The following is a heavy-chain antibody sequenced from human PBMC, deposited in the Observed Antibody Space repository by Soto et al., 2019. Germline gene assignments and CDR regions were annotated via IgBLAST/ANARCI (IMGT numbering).Heavy chain of an antibody. D-gene: IGHD3-16*01. CDR3: ASLRRGADDYHGMDV. V-gene: IGHV3-48*01. CDR2: ISSSSSTI. CDR1: GFTFSSYS. J-gene: IGHJ6*02. Sequence: GGSLRLSCAASGFTFSSYSMNWVRQAPGKGLEWVSYISSSSSTIYYADSVKGRFTISRDNAKNSLYLQMNSLTSEDTAVYYCASLRRGADDYHGMDVWGQGTTVTVSS.